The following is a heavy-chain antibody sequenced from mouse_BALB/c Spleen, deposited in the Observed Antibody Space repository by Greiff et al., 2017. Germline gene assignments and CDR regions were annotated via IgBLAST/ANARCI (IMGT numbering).Heavy chain of an antibody. CDR2: ILPGSGST. J-gene: IGHJ3*01. CDR1: GYTFSSYW. D-gene: IGHD1-1*01. CDR3: ADYGSSWGFAY. Sequence: VQLQESGAELMKPGASVKISCKATGYTFSSYWIEWVKQRPGHGLEWIGEILPGSGSTNYNEKFKGKATFTADTSSNTAYMQLSSLTSEDSAVYYCADYGSSWGFAYWGQGTLVTVSA. V-gene: IGHV1-9*01.